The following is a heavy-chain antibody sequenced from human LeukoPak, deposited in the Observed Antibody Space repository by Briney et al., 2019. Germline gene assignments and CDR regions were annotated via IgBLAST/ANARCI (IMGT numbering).Heavy chain of an antibody. J-gene: IGHJ6*04. CDR2: INYSGST. Sequence: SETLSLTCAVYGGSFSGYYWSWIRQPPGKGLEWIGEINYSGSTNYNPSLKSRVTISVDTSKNQFSLKLSSVTAADTAVYYCARLPHYYGMDVWGKGTTVTVSS. V-gene: IGHV4-34*01. CDR1: GGSFSGYY. CDR3: ARLPHYYGMDV.